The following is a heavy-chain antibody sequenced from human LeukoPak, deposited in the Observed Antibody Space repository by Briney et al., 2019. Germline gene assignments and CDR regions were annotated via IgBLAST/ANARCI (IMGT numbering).Heavy chain of an antibody. D-gene: IGHD3-10*01. CDR3: AKDGLGPPMVYLDY. CDR2: ISYDGSNK. Sequence: GRSLRLSCAASGFTFSSYGMHWVRQAPGKGLEWVAVISYDGSNKYYADSVKGRFTISRDNSKNTLYLQMNSLRAEDTAVYYCAKDGLGPPMVYLDYWGQGTLVTVSS. V-gene: IGHV3-30*18. J-gene: IGHJ4*02. CDR1: GFTFSSYG.